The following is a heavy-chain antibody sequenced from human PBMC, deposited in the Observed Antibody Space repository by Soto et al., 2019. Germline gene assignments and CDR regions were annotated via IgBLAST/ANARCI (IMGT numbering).Heavy chain of an antibody. Sequence: RGESLKISCKGSGYSFTSYWIGWVRQMPGKGLEWMGIIYPGDSDTRYSPSFQGQVTISADKSISTAYLQWSSLKASDTAMYYCARRHYCRGDCTINPDYYYGIDFWGQGSTVTGSS. J-gene: IGHJ6*02. D-gene: IGHD2-21*02. CDR2: IYPGDSDT. CDR3: ARRHYCRGDCTINPDYYYGIDF. V-gene: IGHV5-51*01. CDR1: GYSFTSYW.